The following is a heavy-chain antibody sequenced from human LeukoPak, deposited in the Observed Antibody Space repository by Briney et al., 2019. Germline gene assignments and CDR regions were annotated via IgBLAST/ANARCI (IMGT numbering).Heavy chain of an antibody. D-gene: IGHD3-3*01. J-gene: IGHJ4*02. CDR3: ARVPQHDYYGDY. Sequence: GGSLRLSCAASGFTFSSYSMNWVRQAPGKGLEWVSSISSSSSYIYYADSVKGRFTISRDNSKNTLYLQMNSLRAEDTAVYYCARVPQHDYYGDYWGQGTLVTVSS. CDR1: GFTFSSYS. CDR2: ISSSSSYI. V-gene: IGHV3-21*01.